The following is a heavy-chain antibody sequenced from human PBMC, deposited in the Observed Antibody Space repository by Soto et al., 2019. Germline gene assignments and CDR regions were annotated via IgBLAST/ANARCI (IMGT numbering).Heavy chain of an antibody. CDR3: ARDRGAYCAD. CDR1: GFTFSTYW. J-gene: IGHJ1*01. Sequence: PGGSLRLSCAASGFTFSTYWMHWVRQAPGKGMVWVSRINSDGSITTYADSVKGRFSISRDNAKNTLYLQMNSLRAEDTAVYYCARDRGAYCADWGQGTLVTVSS. CDR2: INSDGSIT. V-gene: IGHV3-74*01. D-gene: IGHD2-21*01.